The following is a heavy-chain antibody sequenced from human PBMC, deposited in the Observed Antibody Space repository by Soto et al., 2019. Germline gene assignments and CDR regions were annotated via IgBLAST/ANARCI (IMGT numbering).Heavy chain of an antibody. CDR2: ISYDGSNK. J-gene: IGHJ4*02. CDR1: GFTFSSYG. CDR3: AKTARIMITFGGVIADY. Sequence: VQLVESGGGLVQPGGSLRLSCAASGFTFSSYGMHWVRQAPGKGLEWVAVISYDGSNKYYADSVKGRFTISRDNSKNTLYLQMNSLRAEDTAVYYCAKTARIMITFGGVIADYWGQGTLVTVSS. D-gene: IGHD3-16*02. V-gene: IGHV3-30*18.